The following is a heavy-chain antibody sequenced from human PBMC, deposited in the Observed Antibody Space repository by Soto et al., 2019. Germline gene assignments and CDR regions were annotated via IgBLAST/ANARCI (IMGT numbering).Heavy chain of an antibody. CDR3: AKDLDPIVATIIDY. V-gene: IGHV3-9*01. CDR1: GFTFDDYA. D-gene: IGHD5-12*01. CDR2: ISWNSGSI. J-gene: IGHJ4*02. Sequence: EVQLVESGGGLVQPGRSLRLSCAASGFTFDDYAMHWVRQAPGKGLEWVSGISWNSGSIGYADSVKGRFTISRDNAKNSLYLQMNSLRAEDTALYYCAKDLDPIVATIIDYWGQGTLVTVSS.